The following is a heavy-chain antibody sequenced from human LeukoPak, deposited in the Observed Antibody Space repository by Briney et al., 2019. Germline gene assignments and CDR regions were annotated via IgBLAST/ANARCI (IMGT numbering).Heavy chain of an antibody. Sequence: GGSLRLSCAVSGFTFSRYSMNWVRQAPGKGLEWVSYISESGSTKYYADSVKGRFTISRDNAQNSLFLQMSSLRAEDTAVYYCARVATSLARDDYWGQGTLVTVSS. CDR1: GFTFSRYS. V-gene: IGHV3-48*01. CDR2: ISESGSTK. CDR3: ARVATSLARDDY. J-gene: IGHJ4*02.